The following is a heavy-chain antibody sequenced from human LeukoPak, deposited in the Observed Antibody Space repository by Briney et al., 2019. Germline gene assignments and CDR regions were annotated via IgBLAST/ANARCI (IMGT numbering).Heavy chain of an antibody. V-gene: IGHV3-30-3*01. Sequence: PGGSLRLSCAASGFTFSSYAMHWVRQAPGKGLEWVAVISYDGSNKYYADSVKGRFTISRDNSKNTLYLQMNSLRAEDTAVYYCTTEFVLLWFGESPQRAYWGQGTLVTVSS. J-gene: IGHJ4*02. CDR2: ISYDGSNK. CDR3: TTEFVLLWFGESPQRAY. CDR1: GFTFSSYA. D-gene: IGHD3-10*01.